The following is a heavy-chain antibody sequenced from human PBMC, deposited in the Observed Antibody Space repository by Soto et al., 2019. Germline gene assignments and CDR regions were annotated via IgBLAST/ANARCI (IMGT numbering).Heavy chain of an antibody. J-gene: IGHJ4*02. D-gene: IGHD4-17*01. V-gene: IGHV1-24*01. CDR1: GYTLTELS. CDR3: ATAVDAIVKSTVTTSFDY. Sequence: ASVKVSCKVSGYTLTELSMHWVRQAPGKGLEWMGGFDPEDGETIYAQKFQGRVTMTEDTSTDTAHMELSSLRSEDTAVYYCATAVDAIVKSTVTTSFDYWGQGTLVTVSS. CDR2: FDPEDGET.